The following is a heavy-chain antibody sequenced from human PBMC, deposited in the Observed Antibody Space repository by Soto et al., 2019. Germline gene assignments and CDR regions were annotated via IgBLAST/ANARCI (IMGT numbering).Heavy chain of an antibody. CDR2: IYYSGGT. CDR3: ARLNYDYSWGSYRGGYYYMDV. V-gene: IGHV4-59*08. J-gene: IGHJ6*03. Sequence: PSETLSLTCTVSGGSISSYYWSWIRQPPGKGLEWIGYIYYSGGTNYNPSLKSRVTISVDTSKNQFSLKLSSVTAADTAVYYCARLNYDYSWGSYRGGYYYMDVWGKGTKVTVSS. D-gene: IGHD3-16*02. CDR1: GGSISSYY.